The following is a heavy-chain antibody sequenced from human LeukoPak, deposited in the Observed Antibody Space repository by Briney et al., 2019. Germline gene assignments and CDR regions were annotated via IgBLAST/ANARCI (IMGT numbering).Heavy chain of an antibody. J-gene: IGHJ6*02. CDR1: GFTFSSYS. CDR3: AKDLGWAYYYGMDV. CDR2: ITGSSDTL. V-gene: IGHV3-48*01. D-gene: IGHD6-19*01. Sequence: SGGSLRLSCAASGFTFSSYSMNWVRQAPGKGLEWVSYITGSSDTLYYADSVKGRFTISRDNAATSVYLQMNSLRAEDTAVYYCAKDLGWAYYYGMDVWGQGTTVTVSS.